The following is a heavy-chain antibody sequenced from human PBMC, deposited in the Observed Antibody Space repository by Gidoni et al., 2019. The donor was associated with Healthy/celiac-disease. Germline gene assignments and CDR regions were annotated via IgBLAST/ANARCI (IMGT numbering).Heavy chain of an antibody. J-gene: IGHJ6*02. CDR3: ARAIGIAAAGLYYYYYGMDV. CDR1: GCSISSYY. Sequence: QVQLQESGPGLVKPSETLSLTCTVSGCSISSYYWSWIRQPPGKGLEWIGYIYYSGSTNYNPSLKSRVTISVDTSKNQFSLKLSSVTAADTAVYYCARAIGIAAAGLYYYYYGMDVWGQGTTVTVSS. D-gene: IGHD6-13*01. V-gene: IGHV4-59*01. CDR2: IYYSGST.